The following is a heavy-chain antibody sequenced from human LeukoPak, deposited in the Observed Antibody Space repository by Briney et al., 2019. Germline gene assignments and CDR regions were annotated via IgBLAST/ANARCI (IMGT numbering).Heavy chain of an antibody. J-gene: IGHJ4*02. V-gene: IGHV3-9*01. CDR2: ISWNSGSI. CDR3: ATTPGGTLDY. CDR1: GFTFDDYA. D-gene: IGHD1-26*01. Sequence: GGSLRLSCAASGFTFDDYAMHWVRQAPGKGLEWVSGISWNSGSIGYADSVKGRFTISRDNSKNTLYLQMNSLRAEDTAVYYCATTPGGTLDYWGQGTLVTVSS.